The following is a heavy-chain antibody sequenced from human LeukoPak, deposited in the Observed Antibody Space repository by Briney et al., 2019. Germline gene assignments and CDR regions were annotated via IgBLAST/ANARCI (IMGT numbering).Heavy chain of an antibody. D-gene: IGHD4-17*01. Sequence: SETLSLTCTVSGGSISSYYWSWIRQPAGKGLEWIGRIYTSGSTNYNPSLKSRVTMSVDRSKNQFSLKLSSVTAADTAVYYCARARDYGDYVGAFDIWGQGTMVTVSS. V-gene: IGHV4-4*07. CDR1: GGSISSYY. J-gene: IGHJ3*02. CDR3: ARARDYGDYVGAFDI. CDR2: IYTSGST.